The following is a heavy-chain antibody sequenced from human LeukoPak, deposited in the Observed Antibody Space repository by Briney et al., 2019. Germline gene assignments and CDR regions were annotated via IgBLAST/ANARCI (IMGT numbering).Heavy chain of an antibody. Sequence: ASVKVSCKASGYTFTEYYIHWVRQAPGQGLEWMGWINPKTGGTSFAQKFQGRVTMTRDTSVSTAYMELSRLRSDDTAVYYCATDLGSSALYSYWGQGTLVTVSS. CDR1: GYTFTEYY. J-gene: IGHJ4*02. D-gene: IGHD6-6*01. CDR2: INPKTGGT. CDR3: ATDLGSSALYSY. V-gene: IGHV1-2*02.